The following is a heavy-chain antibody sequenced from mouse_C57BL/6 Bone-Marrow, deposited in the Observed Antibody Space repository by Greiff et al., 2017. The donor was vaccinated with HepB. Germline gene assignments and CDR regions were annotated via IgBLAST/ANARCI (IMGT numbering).Heavy chain of an antibody. V-gene: IGHV1-42*01. Sequence: EVQLQQSGPELVKPGASVKISCKASGYSFTGYYMNWVKQSPEKSLEWIGEINPSTGGTTYNQKFKAKATLTVDKSSSTAYMQLKSLTSEDSAVYYCARTHYYGSSYDAMDYWGQGTSVTVSS. CDR1: GYSFTGYY. CDR3: ARTHYYGSSYDAMDY. D-gene: IGHD1-1*01. CDR2: INPSTGGT. J-gene: IGHJ4*01.